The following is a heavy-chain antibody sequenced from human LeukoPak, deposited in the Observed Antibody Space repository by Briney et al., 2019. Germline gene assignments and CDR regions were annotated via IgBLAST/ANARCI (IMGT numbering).Heavy chain of an antibody. J-gene: IGHJ4*02. CDR1: GFTFSSYA. CDR2: IGGSGGST. V-gene: IGHV3-23*01. CDR3: AKDDTYCSGGSCPGWYFEY. Sequence: GGSLRLSCAASGFTFSSYAMSWVRQAPGKGLEWVSGIGGSGGSTYYADSVKGRFTISRDNSKNTLYLQMNSLSAEDTAVYYCAKDDTYCSGGSCPGWYFEYWGQGTLVTVSS. D-gene: IGHD2-15*01.